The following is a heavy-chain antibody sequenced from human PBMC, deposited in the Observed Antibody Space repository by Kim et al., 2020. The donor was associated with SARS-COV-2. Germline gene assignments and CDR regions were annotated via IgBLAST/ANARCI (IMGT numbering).Heavy chain of an antibody. CDR3: AKDNGGRALGY. CDR2: T. V-gene: IGHV3-23*01. D-gene: IGHD3-16*01. J-gene: IGHJ4*02. Sequence: TYYADSVKGRFTISRDNSKTTLYLQMNSLRAEDTAVYYCAKDNGGRALGYWGQGTLVTVSS.